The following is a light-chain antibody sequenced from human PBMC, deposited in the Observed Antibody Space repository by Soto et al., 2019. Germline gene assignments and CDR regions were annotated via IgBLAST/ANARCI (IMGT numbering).Light chain of an antibody. J-gene: IGKJ3*01. Sequence: EIVLTQSPGTLSLSQGERATLSCRASQSVTSNYLAWHQQKPGQAPRLLIYDASTRATGIPDRFSGSGSGTDFTLTISRLEPEEFAVDYCQQYGSSPFTFGPGTKVDIK. CDR1: QSVTSNY. V-gene: IGKV3-20*01. CDR2: DAS. CDR3: QQYGSSPFT.